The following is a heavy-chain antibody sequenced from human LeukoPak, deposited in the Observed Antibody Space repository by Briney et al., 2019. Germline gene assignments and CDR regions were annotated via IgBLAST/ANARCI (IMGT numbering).Heavy chain of an antibody. V-gene: IGHV4-31*02. Sequence: LRLSCAASGFTFSSYGMHWVRQHPGKGLEWIGYIYYSGSTYYNPSLKSRVTISVDTSKNQFSLKLSSVTAADTAVYYCAREVRGVRGARFDYWGQGTLVTVSS. CDR1: GFTFSSYG. CDR3: AREVRGVRGARFDY. D-gene: IGHD3-10*01. J-gene: IGHJ4*02. CDR2: IYYSGST.